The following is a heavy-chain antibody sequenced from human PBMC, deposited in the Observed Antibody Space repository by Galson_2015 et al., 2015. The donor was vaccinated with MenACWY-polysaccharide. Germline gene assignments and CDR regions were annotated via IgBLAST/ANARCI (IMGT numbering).Heavy chain of an antibody. D-gene: IGHD1-14*01. Sequence: SLRLSCAGSGFTFSDYRMNWVRQAPGKGLEWVSYISSGSSTIYYADSVKGRFTISRDNAKNSLYLQMNSLRDEDTAVYYCARDEPQPKWYFDLWGRGTQVTVSS. CDR1: GFTFSDYR. CDR3: ARDEPQPKWYFDL. CDR2: ISSGSSTI. J-gene: IGHJ2*01. V-gene: IGHV3-48*02.